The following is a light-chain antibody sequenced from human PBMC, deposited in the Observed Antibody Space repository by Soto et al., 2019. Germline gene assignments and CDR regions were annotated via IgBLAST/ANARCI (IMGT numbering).Light chain of an antibody. CDR2: GAS. V-gene: IGKV3-20*01. J-gene: IGKJ4*01. Sequence: EIVLTQSPGTLSLSPGERATLSCRASQSVSSSYLAWSQQKPGQAPRLLIYGASSRATGIPDRFSGSGSGTDFTLTISRLEPEDFAVYYCHQYVSSPLTFGGGTKVEIK. CDR3: HQYVSSPLT. CDR1: QSVSSSY.